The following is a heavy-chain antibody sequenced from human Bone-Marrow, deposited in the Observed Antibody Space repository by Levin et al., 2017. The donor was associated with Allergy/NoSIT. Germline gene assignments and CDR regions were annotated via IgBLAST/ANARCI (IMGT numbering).Heavy chain of an antibody. CDR1: GFTFSYYA. J-gene: IGHJ6*02. CDR2: ISGSGGST. Sequence: GESLKISCAASGFTFSYYAMNWVRQAPGKGLEWVSAISGSGGSTYYADSVRGRFTISRDNSRNTLYLQMNSLRAEDTAVYYCANGVWSLSPYYSGMDVWGQGNKVTVSS. D-gene: IGHD3-16*01. CDR3: ANGVWSLSPYYSGMDV. V-gene: IGHV3-23*01.